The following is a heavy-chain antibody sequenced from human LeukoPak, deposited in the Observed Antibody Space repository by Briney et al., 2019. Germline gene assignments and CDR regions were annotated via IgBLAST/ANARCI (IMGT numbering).Heavy chain of an antibody. CDR3: ATDPSWGGSYDWFDP. V-gene: IGHV1-24*01. J-gene: IGHJ5*02. CDR1: GYTLTELS. D-gene: IGHD1-26*01. Sequence: GASVKVSCKVSGYTLTELSMHWVRQAPGKGLEWMGGFDPEDGETIYAQKFQGRVTMTEDTSTDTAYMELSSLRSEDTAVYYCATDPSWGGSYDWFDPWGQGTLVTASS. CDR2: FDPEDGET.